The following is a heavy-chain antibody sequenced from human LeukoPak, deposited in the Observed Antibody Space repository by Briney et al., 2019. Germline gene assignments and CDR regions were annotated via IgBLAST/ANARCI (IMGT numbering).Heavy chain of an antibody. V-gene: IGHV3-23*01. Sequence: GGSLRLSCAASGFTFSTYAMNWVRQAPGKCLEWVSSISSGDTTYYADSVKGRFTISRDNSKNTMYLQMNSLRAEDTAVYYCAKGQLGTWLFDHWGQGTLVTVSS. CDR1: GFTFSTYA. D-gene: IGHD1-1*01. CDR2: ISSGDTT. CDR3: AKGQLGTWLFDH. J-gene: IGHJ4*02.